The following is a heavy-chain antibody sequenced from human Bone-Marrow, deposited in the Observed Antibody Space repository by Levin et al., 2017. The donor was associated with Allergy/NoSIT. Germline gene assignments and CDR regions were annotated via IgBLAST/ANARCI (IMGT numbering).Heavy chain of an antibody. D-gene: IGHD1-26*01. J-gene: IGHJ4*02. V-gene: IGHV4-4*02. Sequence: SQTLSLTCAVSGGSISTHNWWHWVRPSPGKGPEWIGEIYHNGNTNYNPSPQSRVSMSVDKSKNQFSLNLASVTAADTAIYYCAREKGAGTYMGFDYWGQGTLITVSS. CDR2: IYHNGNT. CDR1: GGSISTHNW. CDR3: AREKGAGTYMGFDY.